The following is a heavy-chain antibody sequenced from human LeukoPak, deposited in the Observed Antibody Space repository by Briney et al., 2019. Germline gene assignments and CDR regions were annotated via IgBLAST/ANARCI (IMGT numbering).Heavy chain of an antibody. D-gene: IGHD6-13*01. CDR2: IYSSGST. Sequence: ETSETLSLTCSVSGASISSGSNYWGWIRQPPGKTLEWIGSIYSSGSTYYNPSLKSRVIIIIDTPKNHFSLTLSSVTAADTAVYYCARLLRIRPKLVRVAFDIWGQGTMVTVSS. V-gene: IGHV4-39*07. CDR1: GASISSGSNY. CDR3: ARLLRIRPKLVRVAFDI. J-gene: IGHJ3*02.